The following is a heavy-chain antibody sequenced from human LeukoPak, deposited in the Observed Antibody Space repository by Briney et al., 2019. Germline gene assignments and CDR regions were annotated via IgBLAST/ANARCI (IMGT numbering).Heavy chain of an antibody. CDR2: IRYDGSSK. CDR1: GFTFSGSV. CDR3: ARYSGNYGLDY. V-gene: IGHV3-30*02. J-gene: IGHJ4*02. Sequence: PGGSLRLSCAASGFTFSGSVMHWVRQPPGKGLEWVSLIRYDGSSKYYADSVRGRFTISRDNSKNTLYLQMNSLRAEDTAVYYCARYSGNYGLDYWGQGTLVTVSS. D-gene: IGHD4-17*01.